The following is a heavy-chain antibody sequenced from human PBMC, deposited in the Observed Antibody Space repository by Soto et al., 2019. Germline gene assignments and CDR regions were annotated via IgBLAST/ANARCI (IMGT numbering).Heavy chain of an antibody. CDR3: VRYCSSTSCYELDWFDP. V-gene: IGHV1-18*01. CDR2: ISAYNGNT. CDR1: GYTFTSYG. D-gene: IGHD2-2*01. J-gene: IGHJ5*02. Sequence: ASVKVSCKASGYTFTSYGISWVRQAPGQGLEWMGWISAYNGNTNYAQKLQGRVTMTTDTSTSTAYMELRSLRSDDTAVYYCVRYCSSTSCYELDWFDPWGQGTLVTVSS.